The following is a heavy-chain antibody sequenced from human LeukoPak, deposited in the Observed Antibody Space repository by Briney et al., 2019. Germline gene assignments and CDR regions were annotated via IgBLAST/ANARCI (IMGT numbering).Heavy chain of an antibody. J-gene: IGHJ4*02. CDR1: GFTFSSYG. CDR3: AKDQIVFGAAAGNYFDY. Sequence: GRSLRLSCAAPGFTFSSYGMHWVRQAPGKGLEWVAVISYDGSNKYYADSVKGRFTISRDNSKNTLYLQMNSLRAEDTAVYYCAKDQIVFGAAAGNYFDYWGQGTLVTVSS. V-gene: IGHV3-30*18. CDR2: ISYDGSNK. D-gene: IGHD6-13*01.